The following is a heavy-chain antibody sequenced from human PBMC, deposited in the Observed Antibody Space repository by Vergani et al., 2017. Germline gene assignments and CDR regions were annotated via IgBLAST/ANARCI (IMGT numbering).Heavy chain of an antibody. CDR3: ARGCLYSSGALPYYFDY. Sequence: QVQVVQSGAEVKKSGASVKVSCKTSGYTFSNYYMHWVRQAPGQGLEWMGIINPSGGNTNYAQKIQGRVTMTRDTSTNTVYMELSSLRSEDTAVYYCARGCLYSSGALPYYFDYWGQGTLVTVSS. V-gene: IGHV1-46*03. D-gene: IGHD3-10*01. CDR1: GYTFSNYY. CDR2: INPSGGNT. J-gene: IGHJ4*02.